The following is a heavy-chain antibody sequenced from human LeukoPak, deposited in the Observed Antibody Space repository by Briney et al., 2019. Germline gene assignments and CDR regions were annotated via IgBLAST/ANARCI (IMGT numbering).Heavy chain of an antibody. D-gene: IGHD3-22*01. CDR3: AKDHYYDSSGYFRGGMDV. J-gene: IGHJ6*02. CDR1: GFTFDDYA. Sequence: GGSLRLSCAASGFTFDDYAMHWVRQAPGKGLEWVSGISWNSGSIGYADSVKGRFTISRDNAKNSLYLQMNSLRAEDTALYYCAKDHYYDSSGYFRGGMDVWGQGTTVTVSS. CDR2: ISWNSGSI. V-gene: IGHV3-9*01.